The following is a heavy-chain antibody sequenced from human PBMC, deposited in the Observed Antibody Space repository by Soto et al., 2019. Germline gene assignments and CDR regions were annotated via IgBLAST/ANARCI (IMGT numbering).Heavy chain of an antibody. CDR2: IDPSDSYT. D-gene: IGHD3-10*01. J-gene: IGHJ4*02. CDR1: GYSFTSYW. V-gene: IGHV5-10-1*01. CDR3: ARQGITTVRGVILLDYFDY. Sequence: GESLKISCKGSGYSFTSYWISWVRQMPGKGLEWMGRIDPSDSYTNYSPSFQGHVTISADKSISTAYLQWSSLKASDTAMYYCARQGITTVRGVILLDYFDYWGQGTLVTVSS.